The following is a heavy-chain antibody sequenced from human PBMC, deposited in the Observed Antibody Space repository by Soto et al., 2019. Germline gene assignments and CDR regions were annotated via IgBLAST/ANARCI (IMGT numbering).Heavy chain of an antibody. CDR2: IYYTGST. CDR1: GGSMSSNY. CDR3: ARGNGWFYY. Sequence: QVQLQESGPRLVKPSETLSLTCTVSGGSMSSNYWSWIRQPAGKGLEWIGYIYYTGSTIYDPSLKTRVTNSVDTSKNQSALRLNSVTAADAAVYFCARGNGWFYYWGQGTLVTVSS. D-gene: IGHD6-19*01. J-gene: IGHJ4*02. V-gene: IGHV4-59*08.